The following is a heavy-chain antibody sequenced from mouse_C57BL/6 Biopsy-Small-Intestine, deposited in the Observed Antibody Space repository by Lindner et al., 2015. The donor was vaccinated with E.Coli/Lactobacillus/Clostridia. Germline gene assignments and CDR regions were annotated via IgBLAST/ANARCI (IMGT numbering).Heavy chain of an antibody. Sequence: VQLQESGPELVKPGASVKISCKASGYSSTGYYMNWVKQSPEKSLEWIGEINPITGGTAYNQKFKAKATLAVDKSSSTTYMQLKSLTSEDSAVYYCARSYYDYLDFWGQGTTLTVSS. D-gene: IGHD2-4*01. V-gene: IGHV1-42*01. J-gene: IGHJ2*01. CDR3: ARSYYDYLDF. CDR2: INPITGGT. CDR1: GYSSTGYY.